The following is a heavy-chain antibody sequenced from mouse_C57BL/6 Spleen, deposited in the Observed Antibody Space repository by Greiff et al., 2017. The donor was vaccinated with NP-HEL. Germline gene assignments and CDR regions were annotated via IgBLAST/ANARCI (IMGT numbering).Heavy chain of an antibody. Sequence: VVEPGASVKIPCKASGYTFTDYNMDWVKQSHGKSLEWIGDINPNNGGTIYNQKFKGKATLTVDKSSSTANMELRSLTSEDTAVYYCARWGFDYWGQGTTLTVSS. J-gene: IGHJ2*01. CDR2: INPNNGGT. CDR3: ARWGFDY. CDR1: GYTFTDYN. V-gene: IGHV1-18*01.